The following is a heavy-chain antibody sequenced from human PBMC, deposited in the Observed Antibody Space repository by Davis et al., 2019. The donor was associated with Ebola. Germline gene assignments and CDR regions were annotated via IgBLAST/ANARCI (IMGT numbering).Heavy chain of an antibody. V-gene: IGHV1-69*04. J-gene: IGHJ4*02. D-gene: IGHD6-13*01. Sequence: AASVKVSCKASGDTFSSYAISWVRQAPGQGLEWMGRIIPILGIANYAQKFQGRVTITADKSTSTAYMELSSLRSEDTAVYYCARQSSSWNYWGQGTLVTVSS. CDR1: GDTFSSYA. CDR3: ARQSSSWNY. CDR2: IIPILGIA.